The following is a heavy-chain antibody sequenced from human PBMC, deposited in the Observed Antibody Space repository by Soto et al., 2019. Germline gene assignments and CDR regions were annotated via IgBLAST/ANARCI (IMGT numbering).Heavy chain of an antibody. Sequence: PSQTLSLTCSVSGASINRYYWSWLRQSPGKGLEWIGYVFYTGSYNYSPSLKSRVTMSVDTSKNQFSLRLTSVTAADTAMYYCAKGAGDDATPLDYWGQGTLVTVSS. CDR2: VFYTGSY. V-gene: IGHV4-59*01. CDR3: AKGAGDDATPLDY. D-gene: IGHD4-17*01. J-gene: IGHJ4*02. CDR1: GASINRYY.